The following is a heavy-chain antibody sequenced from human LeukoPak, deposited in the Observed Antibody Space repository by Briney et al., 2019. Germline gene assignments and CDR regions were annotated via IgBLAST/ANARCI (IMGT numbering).Heavy chain of an antibody. D-gene: IGHD2-15*01. CDR3: ARVLCSGGTCLDAFDI. J-gene: IGHJ3*02. CDR2: IWYDGSNK. Sequence: PGGSLRLSCVASGFTFSSYGMYWVRQAPGKRLEWVAVIWYDGSNKYYADSVKGRFTISRDNSKNTLYLQMNSLRAEDTAVYYCARVLCSGGTCLDAFDIWGQGTMVTVSS. V-gene: IGHV3-33*01. CDR1: GFTFSSYG.